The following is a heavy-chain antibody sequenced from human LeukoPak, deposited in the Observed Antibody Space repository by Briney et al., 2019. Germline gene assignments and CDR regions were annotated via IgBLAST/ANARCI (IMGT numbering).Heavy chain of an antibody. J-gene: IGHJ3*02. CDR3: ARDLGTRYYDSSGTDAFDI. CDR1: GVSFNDYY. CDR2: IYYSGST. D-gene: IGHD3-22*01. Sequence: SETLSLTCTVSGVSFNDYYWTWIRQPPGKGLEWIGRIYYSGSTNYSPSLKSRVTISVDTSKNQFSLKLSSVTAADTALYYCARDLGTRYYDSSGTDAFDIWGQGTMVTVSS. V-gene: IGHV4-59*01.